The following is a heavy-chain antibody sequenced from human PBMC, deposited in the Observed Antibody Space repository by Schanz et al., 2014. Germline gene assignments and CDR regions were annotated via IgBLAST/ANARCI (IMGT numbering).Heavy chain of an antibody. CDR2: VSSRSDEI. D-gene: IGHD2-2*01. CDR1: GFTFGDYA. J-gene: IGHJ6*03. CDR3: ARVKYCTITRCYRTETEGIYYMDV. V-gene: IGHV3-23*05. Sequence: EVQLLESGGGVVQPGGSLRLSCAASGFTFGDYAMTWVRQAPGKGLEWVAAVSSRSDEIKYADSVRGRFTISRDNSRSTMYLQMNSLRAEDTAVYYCARVKYCTITRCYRTETEGIYYMDVWGKGTTVTVSS.